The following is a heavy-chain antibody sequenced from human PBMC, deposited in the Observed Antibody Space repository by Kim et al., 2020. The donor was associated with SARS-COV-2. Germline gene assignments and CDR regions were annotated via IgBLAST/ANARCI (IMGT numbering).Heavy chain of an antibody. V-gene: IGHV3-48*03. CDR1: GFTFSSYE. J-gene: IGHJ3*02. Sequence: GGSLRLSCAASGFTFSSYEMNWVRQAPGKGLEWVSYISSSGSTIYYADSVKGRFTISRDNAKNSLYLQMNSLRAEDTAVYYCARDFGWYGLFDIWGQGTMVTVSS. D-gene: IGHD6-19*01. CDR3: ARDFGWYGLFDI. CDR2: ISSSGSTI.